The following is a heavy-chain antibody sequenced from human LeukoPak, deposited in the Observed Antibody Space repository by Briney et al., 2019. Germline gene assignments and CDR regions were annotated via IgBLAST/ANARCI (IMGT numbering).Heavy chain of an antibody. V-gene: IGHV1-18*01. Sequence: ASVKVSCKASGYTFTSYGISWVRQAPGQGLEWMGWISGYNGDTNYAQKLQGRVTMTTDTSTSTAYMELSRLGSDDTAVYYCARLPYPAGYFFYMDVWGKGTTVTVSS. CDR2: ISGYNGDT. CDR3: ARLPYPAGYFFYMDV. J-gene: IGHJ6*03. CDR1: GYTFTSYG.